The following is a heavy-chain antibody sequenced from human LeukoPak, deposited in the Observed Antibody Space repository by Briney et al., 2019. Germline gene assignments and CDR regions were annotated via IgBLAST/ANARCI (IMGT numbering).Heavy chain of an antibody. CDR2: IYYSGST. CDR1: GGSINSGDYY. D-gene: IGHD5-18*01. J-gene: IGHJ6*03. Sequence: SETLSLTCTVSGGSINSGDYYWVWIRQPPGKGLEWIGSIYYSGSTSYNPSLKSRVTMTVDTSKSQFSLKLSSVTAADTAVYFCATYRYAPYYMDVWGKGTTVTISS. V-gene: IGHV4-39*07. CDR3: ATYRYAPYYMDV.